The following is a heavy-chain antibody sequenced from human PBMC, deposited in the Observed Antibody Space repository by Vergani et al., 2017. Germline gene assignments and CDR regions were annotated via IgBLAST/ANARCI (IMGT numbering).Heavy chain of an antibody. D-gene: IGHD2-21*01. CDR2: IRSKAYGGTT. CDR3: ARRIVVEPGIPRVDWLDP. V-gene: IGHV3-49*04. CDR1: RSTFKTYG. J-gene: IGHJ5*02. Sequence: GQLVESGGGIVQPGRSLTLSCVASRSTFKTYGMHWVRQAPGKGLEWVGFIRSKAYGGTTEYAASVKGRFTISRDDSRGTVYLQMDRLESADTAVYYCARRIVVEPGIPRVDWLDPWGPGTLVTVSS.